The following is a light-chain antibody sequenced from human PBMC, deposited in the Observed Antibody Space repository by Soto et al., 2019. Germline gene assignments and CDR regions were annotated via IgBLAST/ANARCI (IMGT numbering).Light chain of an antibody. CDR3: QTWGTGIVV. CDR1: SGHSTFA. J-gene: IGLJ2*01. Sequence: QPVLTQSPSASASLGASVKLTCTLSSGHSTFAIAWHQQKPEKGPRYLMKLNSDGSHTKGDGIPDRFSGSSSGAERYLTISSLQSEDEADYYCQTWGTGIVVFGGGTKVTVL. CDR2: LNSDGSH. V-gene: IGLV4-69*01.